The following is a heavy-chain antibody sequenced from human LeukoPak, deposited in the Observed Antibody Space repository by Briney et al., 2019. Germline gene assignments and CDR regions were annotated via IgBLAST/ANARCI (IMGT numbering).Heavy chain of an antibody. J-gene: IGHJ4*02. Sequence: PGGSLRLSCAASGFTFSSHGMHWVRQAPGKGLEWVAHVWFDGTNKYYADSVKGRFTISRDNSKNTLNLQMNSLRAEDTAVYYRASDQSSVACNGGRCYTGPLDYWGQGTLVTVAS. D-gene: IGHD2-15*01. CDR2: VWFDGTNK. CDR1: GFTFSSHG. V-gene: IGHV3-33*01. CDR3: ASDQSSVACNGGRCYTGPLDY.